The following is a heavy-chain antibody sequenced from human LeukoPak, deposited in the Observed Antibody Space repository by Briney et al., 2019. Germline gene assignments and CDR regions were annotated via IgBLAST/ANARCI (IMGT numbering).Heavy chain of an antibody. CDR1: GFTFSSYW. CDR3: TRHGLYCFDC. Sequence: GGSLRLSCAASGFTFSSYWMSWVRQAPGKGLEWVANIKQDGSEKYYVDSVKGRFAISRDNAKNSLFLQMNSPRAEDTALYYCTRHGLYCFDCWGQGTLVTVSS. J-gene: IGHJ4*02. V-gene: IGHV3-7*01. CDR2: IKQDGSEK. D-gene: IGHD3/OR15-3a*01.